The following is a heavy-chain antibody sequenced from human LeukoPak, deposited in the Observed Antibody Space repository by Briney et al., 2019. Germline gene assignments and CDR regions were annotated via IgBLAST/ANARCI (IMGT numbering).Heavy chain of an antibody. D-gene: IGHD2-15*01. Sequence: PSETLSLTCAVYGGSFSGYYWSWIRQPPGKGLEWIGGINHSGSTNYNPSLKSRVTISVDTSKNQFSLKLSSVTAADTAVYYCARGLNPPCSGGSCYSRGAFDIWGQGTMVTVSS. V-gene: IGHV4-34*01. CDR3: ARGLNPPCSGGSCYSRGAFDI. CDR1: GGSFSGYY. J-gene: IGHJ3*02. CDR2: INHSGST.